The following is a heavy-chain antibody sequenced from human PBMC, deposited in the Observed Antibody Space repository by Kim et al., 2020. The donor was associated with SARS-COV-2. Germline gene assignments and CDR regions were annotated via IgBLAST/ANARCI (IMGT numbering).Heavy chain of an antibody. V-gene: IGHV3-53*05. CDR1: GFTVSSNY. Sequence: GGSLRLSCAASGFTVSSNYMSWVRQAPGKGLEWVSVIYSGGSTYYADSVKGRFTISRDNSKNTLYLQMNSLRAEDTAVYYCARDRIRGYCSSTSCSYQVYYYYYGMDVWGQGTTVTVSS. CDR3: ARDRIRGYCSSTSCSYQVYYYYYGMDV. CDR2: IYSGGST. D-gene: IGHD2-2*01. J-gene: IGHJ6*02.